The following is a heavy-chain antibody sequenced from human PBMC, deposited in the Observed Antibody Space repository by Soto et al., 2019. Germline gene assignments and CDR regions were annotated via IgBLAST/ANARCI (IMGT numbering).Heavy chain of an antibody. CDR2: INPSSGST. Sequence: QVQLVQSGAEVRKPGASVKVSCKASGYTFNNYFMHWVRQAPAQGLEWMVVINPSSGSTTYAQRFRGRINRSRDTSTSTVYMELRSLRTEDTAVYVCARDISPICNSVCLSPGAQHWFDPWGQGTLVIVSS. CDR1: GYTFNNYF. CDR3: ARDISPICNSVCLSPGAQHWFDP. J-gene: IGHJ5*02. V-gene: IGHV1-46*02. D-gene: IGHD2-15*01.